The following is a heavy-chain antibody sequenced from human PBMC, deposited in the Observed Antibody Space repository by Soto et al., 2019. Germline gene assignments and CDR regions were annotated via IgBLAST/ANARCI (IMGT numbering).Heavy chain of an antibody. J-gene: IGHJ4*02. CDR1: GFTISSYA. Sequence: GGSLSLSCAASGFTISSYAMSLFRQARGKGLEWVSAISGSGGSTYYADSVKGRFTISRDNSKNTLYLQMNSLRAEDTAVYYFSSSLRHGYSSLAFGNRGQESLVT. V-gene: IGHV3-23*01. CDR2: ISGSGGST. D-gene: IGHD1-26*01. CDR3: SSSLRHGYSSLAFGN.